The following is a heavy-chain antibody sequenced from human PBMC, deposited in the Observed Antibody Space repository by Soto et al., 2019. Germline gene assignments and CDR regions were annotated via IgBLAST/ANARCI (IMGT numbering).Heavy chain of an antibody. CDR1: GYSFSIYW. Sequence: GESLKISCKGSGYSFSIYWIAWVRHMPGKGLEWMGIIYPGDSDTRYSPSFQGQVTISADKSIDTAYLQWSSLKASDTAMYYCARYVFQGLVDTANSWFDPWGQGTLVTVSS. V-gene: IGHV5-51*01. J-gene: IGHJ5*02. D-gene: IGHD5-18*01. CDR2: IYPGDSDT. CDR3: ARYVFQGLVDTANSWFDP.